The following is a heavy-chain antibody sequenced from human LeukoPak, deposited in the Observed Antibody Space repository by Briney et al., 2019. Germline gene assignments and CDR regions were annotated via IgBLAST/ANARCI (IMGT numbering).Heavy chain of an antibody. J-gene: IGHJ4*02. CDR3: ARESGYSYGLAGFFDY. Sequence: GGSLRHSCAASGFTVSSNYMSWVRQAPGKGLEWVSVIYSDGRIHYSDSVKGRFTISRDDSKNTLYLQMNSLRAEDTAVYYCARESGYSYGLAGFFDYWGQGTLVTVSS. D-gene: IGHD5-18*01. CDR2: IYSDGRI. CDR1: GFTVSSNY. V-gene: IGHV3-53*01.